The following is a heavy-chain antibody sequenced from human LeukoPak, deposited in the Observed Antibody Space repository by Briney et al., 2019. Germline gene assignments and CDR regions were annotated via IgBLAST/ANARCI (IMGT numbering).Heavy chain of an antibody. J-gene: IGHJ4*02. CDR3: AREIGPIQLHLWGSAFDY. D-gene: IGHD5-18*01. CDR1: GYTFTNYY. V-gene: IGHV1-46*01. CDR2: INPSGGST. Sequence: EASVKVSCKASGYTFTNYYMHWVRQAPGQGLEWMGIINPSGGSTSYAQRFQGRVTMTRDTSTSTVYMELSSLRSEDMAVYYCAREIGPIQLHLWGSAFDYWGQGTLVTVSS.